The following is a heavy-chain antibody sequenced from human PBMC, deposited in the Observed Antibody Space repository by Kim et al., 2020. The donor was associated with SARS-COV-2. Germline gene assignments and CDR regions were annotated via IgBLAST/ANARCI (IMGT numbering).Heavy chain of an antibody. D-gene: IGHD6-13*01. CDR1: GGSISSNSYY. J-gene: IGHJ4*02. Sequence: LSLTCTVSGGSISSNSYYWGWIRQPPGKGLEWVSYISSSGSTIYYADSVKGRFTISRDNAKKSLFLQMNSLRAEDTAVYYCARVGGYSSSWTTDLDYWGQGTLVTVSS. CDR3: ARVGGYSSSWTTDLDY. CDR2: ISSSGSTI. V-gene: IGHV3-11*01.